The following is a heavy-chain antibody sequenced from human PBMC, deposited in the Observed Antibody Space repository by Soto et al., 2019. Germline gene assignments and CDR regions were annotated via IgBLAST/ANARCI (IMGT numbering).Heavy chain of an antibody. CDR2: ISYEGSNK. D-gene: IGHD2-8*01. CDR1: EFTFSKHG. CDR3: AKGPPLLMVYPVLDS. V-gene: IGHV3-30*18. J-gene: IGHJ4*02. Sequence: GGSLRLSCAASEFTFSKHGMHWVRQAPGKGLDGVAVISYEGSNKYYGDSVKDRFTISRDNSKNTLYLHMNSLRPEDTAVYFCAKGPPLLMVYPVLDSWGQGTLVTVSS.